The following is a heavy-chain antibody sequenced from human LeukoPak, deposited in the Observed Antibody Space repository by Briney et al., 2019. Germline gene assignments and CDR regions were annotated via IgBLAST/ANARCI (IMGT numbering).Heavy chain of an antibody. J-gene: IGHJ4*02. Sequence: SVKLSCKASGGTFTSYTISWVRHAPGQGLEWMVRIIPILGIANYAQKFQGRVTFTSDKSTSTAYMELRSPRSEDTAVYYCARDRTPIVVVPAAIPCLSGWGQGTLVTVSS. V-gene: IGHV1-69*04. CDR3: ARDRTPIVVVPAAIPCLSG. CDR1: GGTFTSYT. D-gene: IGHD2-2*02. CDR2: IIPILGIA.